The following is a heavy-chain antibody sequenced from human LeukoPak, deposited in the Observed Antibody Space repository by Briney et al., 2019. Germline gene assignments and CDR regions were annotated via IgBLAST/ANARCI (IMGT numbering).Heavy chain of an antibody. Sequence: GGSLRLSCAASGFTFSSYEMNWVRQAPGQGLEWVSYISSSGSTIYYADSVKGRFTISRDNAKNSLYLQMNSLRAEDTAVYYCARVGYSSSRGLYGIDVWGQGTMVTVSS. J-gene: IGHJ6*02. CDR1: GFTFSSYE. CDR3: ARVGYSSSRGLYGIDV. CDR2: ISSSGSTI. D-gene: IGHD6-13*01. V-gene: IGHV3-48*03.